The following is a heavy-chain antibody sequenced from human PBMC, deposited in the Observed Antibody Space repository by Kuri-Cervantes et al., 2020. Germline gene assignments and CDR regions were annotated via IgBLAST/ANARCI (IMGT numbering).Heavy chain of an antibody. D-gene: IGHD3-9*01. V-gene: IGHV3-30*03. Sequence: GGSLRLSCAASGFTFSSHGMHWVRQAPGKGLGWVAVISYDGSNKYYADSVKGRFTISRDNSKNTLYLQTNSLRAEDTAVYYCARDRGHYDILTGYYAYYYYGMDVWGQGTTVTVSS. CDR1: GFTFSSHG. CDR2: ISYDGSNK. J-gene: IGHJ6*02. CDR3: ARDRGHYDILTGYYAYYYYGMDV.